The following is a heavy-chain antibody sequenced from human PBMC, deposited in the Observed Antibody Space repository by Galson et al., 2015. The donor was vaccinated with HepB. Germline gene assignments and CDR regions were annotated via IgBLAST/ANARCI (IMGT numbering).Heavy chain of an antibody. CDR3: ARILRYFDWLSDHDAFDI. CDR2: IIPIFGTA. V-gene: IGHV1-69*13. Sequence: SVKVSCKASGGTFSSYAISWVRQAPGQGLEWMGGIIPIFGTANYAQKFQGRVTITADESTSTAYMELSSLRSDDTAVYYCARILRYFDWLSDHDAFDIWGQGTMVTVSS. J-gene: IGHJ3*02. CDR1: GGTFSSYA. D-gene: IGHD3-9*01.